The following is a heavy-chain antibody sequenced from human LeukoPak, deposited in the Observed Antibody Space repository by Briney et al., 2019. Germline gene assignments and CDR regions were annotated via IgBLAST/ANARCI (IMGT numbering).Heavy chain of an antibody. J-gene: IGHJ4*02. CDR2: ITNSGGTT. CDR3: AKGTGGFDY. Sequence: PGGSLRLSCAASGFTFRIFGMSWVRQVQGKGLEWVSGITNSGGTTFYRDSVKGRFSIFRDNSSNFLYLQMNSLRAEDTAVYYCAKGTGGFDYWGQGTLVTVSS. D-gene: IGHD1-14*01. V-gene: IGHV3-23*01. CDR1: GFTFRIFG.